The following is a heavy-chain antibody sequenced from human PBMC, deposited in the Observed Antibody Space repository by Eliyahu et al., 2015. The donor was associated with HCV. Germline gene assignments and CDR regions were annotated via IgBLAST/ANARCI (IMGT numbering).Heavy chain of an antibody. CDR1: GGTFSSYA. J-gene: IGHJ4*02. CDR2: IIPILGIA. CDR3: AREVGGPAGLLDY. Sequence: QVQLVQSGAEVKKPGSSVKVSCKASGGTFSSYAISWVRQAPGQGLEWMGRIIPILGIANYAQKFQGRVTITADKSTSTAYMELSSLRSEDTAVYYCAREVGGPAGLLDYWGQGTLVTVSS. D-gene: IGHD4-23*01. V-gene: IGHV1-69*04.